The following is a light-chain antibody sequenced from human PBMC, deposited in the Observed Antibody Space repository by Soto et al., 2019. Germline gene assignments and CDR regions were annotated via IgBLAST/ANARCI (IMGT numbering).Light chain of an antibody. CDR2: GVS. CDR1: QSVKSNY. Sequence: ETVLTQSPGTVSLSPGERASLFCRTSQSVKSNYLAWYQQKPGQAPRLLIYGVSNRATGIPDRFSGSGSGTDFTLTISGLEPEDFAVYYCQHYDSSPWTFGEGTKLEIK. CDR3: QHYDSSPWT. V-gene: IGKV3-20*01. J-gene: IGKJ2*01.